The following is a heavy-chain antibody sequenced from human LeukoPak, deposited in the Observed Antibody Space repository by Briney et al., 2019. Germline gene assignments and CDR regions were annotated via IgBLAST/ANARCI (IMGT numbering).Heavy chain of an antibody. J-gene: IGHJ5*02. D-gene: IGHD3-10*01. V-gene: IGHV4-59*01. CDR2: IYSGST. Sequence: SETLSLTCSGSGASITSSYWSWIRQTPGKGLEWIGNIYSGSTNYNPSFESRVTVSLDTSKNHFSLRLTSVTAADTALYYCARDGYGSGSYGWFDPWGQGTLVTVSS. CDR3: ARDGYGSGSYGWFDP. CDR1: GASITSSY.